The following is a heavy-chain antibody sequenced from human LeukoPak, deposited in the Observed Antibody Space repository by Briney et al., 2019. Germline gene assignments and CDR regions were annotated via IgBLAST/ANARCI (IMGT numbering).Heavy chain of an antibody. Sequence: PGGSLRLSCAASGFMFANYNMHWVRQAPGKGLEWVAFMANYGNDKNYADSVKGRFTISRDNSQNTVFLQMNSLGVEDTAVYFCAKDSDGGDCYLDFWGQGTLVTVSS. CDR1: GFMFANYN. CDR3: AKDSDGGDCYLDF. D-gene: IGHD2-21*02. V-gene: IGHV3-30*02. J-gene: IGHJ4*02. CDR2: MANYGNDK.